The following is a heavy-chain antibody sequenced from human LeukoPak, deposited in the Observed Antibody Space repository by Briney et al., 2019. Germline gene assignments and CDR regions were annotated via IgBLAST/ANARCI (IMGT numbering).Heavy chain of an antibody. CDR2: FDPEDGET. CDR3: ATEVGATEVVDY. V-gene: IGHV1-24*01. Sequence: ASVKVSCKVSGYTLTELSMHWVRQDPGKGLEWMGGFDPEDGETIYAQKFQGRVTMTEDTSTDTAYMELSSLRSEDTAVYYCATEVGATEVVDYWGQGTLVTVSS. J-gene: IGHJ4*02. D-gene: IGHD1-26*01. CDR1: GYTLTELS.